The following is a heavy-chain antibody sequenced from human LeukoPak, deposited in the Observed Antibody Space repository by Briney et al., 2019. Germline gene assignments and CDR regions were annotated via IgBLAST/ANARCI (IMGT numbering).Heavy chain of an antibody. Sequence: GASVKVSCKASGGTFSSYAISWVRQAPGQGLEWMGRIIPIFGTANYAQKLQGRVTMTTDTSTSTAYMELRSLRSDDTAVYYCAREYGSYLLPSGYWGQGTLVTVSS. V-gene: IGHV1-69*05. CDR3: AREYGSYLLPSGY. J-gene: IGHJ4*02. D-gene: IGHD1-26*01. CDR1: GGTFSSYA. CDR2: IIPIFGTA.